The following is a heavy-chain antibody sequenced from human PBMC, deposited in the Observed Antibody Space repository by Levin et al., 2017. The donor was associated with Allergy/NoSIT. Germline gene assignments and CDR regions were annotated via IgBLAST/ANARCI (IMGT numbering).Heavy chain of an antibody. D-gene: IGHD6-13*01. CDR3: ARLNIAGAFDI. CDR1: GGSFTNFY. V-gene: IGHV4-34*01. CDR2: INHSRST. J-gene: IGHJ3*02. Sequence: SQTLSLTCAVYGGSFTNFYWNWIRPPPGKGLEWIGEINHSRSTYYKASLKSRLTISVDTSKNHFSLTLSSVTAADTAVYYFARLNIAGAFDIWGQGTLVTVSS.